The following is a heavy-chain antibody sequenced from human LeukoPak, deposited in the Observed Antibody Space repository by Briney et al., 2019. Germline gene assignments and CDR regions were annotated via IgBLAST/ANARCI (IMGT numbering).Heavy chain of an antibody. J-gene: IGHJ3*02. CDR2: IHHTGST. CDR1: GGSLSGTYW. Sequence: MPSGTLSLTCALSGGSLSGTYWWGWVRQPPGKGLEWIGEIHHTGSTNYNPSLKSRVTISVDTSKNQFSLKLSSVTAADTAVYYCARDNWNDKGQGRKAFDIWGQGTMVTVSS. D-gene: IGHD1-20*01. V-gene: IGHV4-4*02. CDR3: ARDNWNDKGQGRKAFDI.